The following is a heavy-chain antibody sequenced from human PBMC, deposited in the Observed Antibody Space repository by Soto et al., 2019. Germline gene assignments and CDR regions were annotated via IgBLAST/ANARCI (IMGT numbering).Heavy chain of an antibody. V-gene: IGHV3-30-3*01. CDR2: ISYDGSNK. D-gene: IGHD3-3*01. J-gene: IGHJ6*02. CDR3: MAYYDPHSLDV. CDR1: GFTFSSYA. Sequence: HPGGSLRLSCAASGFTFSSYAMHWVRQAPGKGLEWVAVISYDGSNKYYADSVKGRFTISRDNSKNTLYLQMNSLRAEDTAVYYCMAYYDPHSLDVWGQGTTVTVSS.